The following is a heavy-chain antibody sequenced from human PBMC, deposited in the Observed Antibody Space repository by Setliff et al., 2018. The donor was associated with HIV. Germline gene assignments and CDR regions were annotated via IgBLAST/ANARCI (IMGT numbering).Heavy chain of an antibody. CDR1: GFTFSSYG. CDR3: ARVMIGYSGYDAFDY. Sequence: GGSLRLSCAASGFTFSSYGMHWVRQAPGKGLEWVAVIWNDGTNEYYADSVKGRFTISRDNSKNSLYLQMNSLRAEDTAVYYCARVMIGYSGYDAFDYWGQGTLVTVSS. V-gene: IGHV3-33*08. J-gene: IGHJ4*02. D-gene: IGHD5-12*01. CDR2: IWNDGTNE.